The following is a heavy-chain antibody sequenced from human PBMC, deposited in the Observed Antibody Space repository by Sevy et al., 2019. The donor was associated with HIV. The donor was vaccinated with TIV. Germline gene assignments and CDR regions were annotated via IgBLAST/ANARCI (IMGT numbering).Heavy chain of an antibody. Sequence: SETLSLTCSVSGASITSSTYYWGWIRQPPGKGLEWIGSTFYSGSTYYNPSLKSRVTFSVDTSRNHFSLKLASVTAADTAVYYCARHPERFCRGGDCYLYYFDSWGQGNLVTVSS. J-gene: IGHJ4*02. CDR2: TFYSGST. V-gene: IGHV4-39*01. CDR3: ARHPERFCRGGDCYLYYFDS. D-gene: IGHD2-21*02. CDR1: GASITSSTYY.